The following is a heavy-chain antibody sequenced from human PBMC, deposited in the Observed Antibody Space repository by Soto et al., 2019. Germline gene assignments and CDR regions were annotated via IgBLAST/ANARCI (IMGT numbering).Heavy chain of an antibody. CDR3: VKDRWVDY. D-gene: IGHD6-13*01. CDR1: GFTFSSYA. J-gene: IGHJ4*02. V-gene: IGHV3-64D*06. CDR2: ISSNGGST. Sequence: GGSLRLSCSVSGFTFSSYAMTWVRQAPGKGLLYVSSISSNGGSTYYPDSVKGRFTISRDNSKNTLYLQMSSLRTEDTAVYYCVKDRWVDYWGQGILVTVSS.